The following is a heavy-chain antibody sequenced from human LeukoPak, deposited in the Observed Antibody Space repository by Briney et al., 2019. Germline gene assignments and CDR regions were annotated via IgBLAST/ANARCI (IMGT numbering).Heavy chain of an antibody. CDR2: VSYDGSNK. CDR1: GFTFSSYP. V-gene: IGHV3-30-3*01. Sequence: PWGSLRLSCAASGFTFSSYPMHWVRQAPGKGLEWVAVVSYDGSNKYYADSVKGRFTISRDKSKHATSLQMNSLRVEDTAVYYCAKEEGTGTAFDYWGQGTLVTVSS. J-gene: IGHJ4*02. D-gene: IGHD1-1*01. CDR3: AKEEGTGTAFDY.